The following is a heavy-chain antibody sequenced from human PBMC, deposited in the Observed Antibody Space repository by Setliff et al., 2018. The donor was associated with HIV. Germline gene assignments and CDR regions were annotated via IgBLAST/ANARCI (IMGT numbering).Heavy chain of an antibody. CDR1: GYAFTSYA. J-gene: IGHJ5*02. CDR3: AREGQWLA. V-gene: IGHV1-3*01. Sequence: ASVKVSCKASGYAFTSYALHWVRQAPGQRLEWMGWVNADNGNTKYSEKFQGRVTITRDTAASTVYMELSSLKSEDTAVYYCAREGQWLAWGQGTLVTVSS. CDR2: VNADNGNT. D-gene: IGHD6-19*01.